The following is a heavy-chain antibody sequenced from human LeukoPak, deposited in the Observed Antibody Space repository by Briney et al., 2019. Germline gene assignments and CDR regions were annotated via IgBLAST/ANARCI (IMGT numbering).Heavy chain of an antibody. V-gene: IGHV3-30*04. CDR2: ISYDGSNK. D-gene: IGHD2-15*01. CDR3: ARDRAVALPTYYYYMDV. Sequence: GGSLRLSCAASGFTFSSYAMHWVRQAPGKGLEWVAVISYDGSNKYYADSVKGRFTTSRDNSKNTLYLQMTSLKTEDTAVYYCARDRAVALPTYYYYMDVWGKGTTVTVSS. CDR1: GFTFSSYA. J-gene: IGHJ6*03.